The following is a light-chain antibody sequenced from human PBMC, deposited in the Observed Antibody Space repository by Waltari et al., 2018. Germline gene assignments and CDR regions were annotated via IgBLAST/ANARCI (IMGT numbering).Light chain of an antibody. CDR3: QHYNNLPLT. CDR2: GAS. J-gene: IGKJ4*01. V-gene: IGKV3-15*01. CDR1: QSVSSK. Sequence: EIVMTQSPAPLSVSPGERATLPCRASQSVSSKLAWYQQRPGQAPRLLIYGASTRATGIPARFTGSGSGTEFTLTISSLQSEDFAVYFCQHYNNLPLTFGGGTKVEI.